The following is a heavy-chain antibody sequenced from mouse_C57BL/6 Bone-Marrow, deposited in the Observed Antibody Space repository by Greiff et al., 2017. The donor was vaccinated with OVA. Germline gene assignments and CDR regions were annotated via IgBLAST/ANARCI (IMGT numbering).Heavy chain of an antibody. CDR3: ARERGALITTVVAHFDY. J-gene: IGHJ2*01. CDR2: IDPSDSYT. V-gene: IGHV1-69*01. Sequence: VQLQQPGAELVMPGASVKLSCKASGYTFTSYWMHWVKQRPGQGLEWIGEIDPSDSYTNYNQKFKGKSTLTVDKSSSTAYMQLSSLTSEDSAVYYCARERGALITTVVAHFDYWGQGTTLTVSS. CDR1: GYTFTSYW. D-gene: IGHD1-1*01.